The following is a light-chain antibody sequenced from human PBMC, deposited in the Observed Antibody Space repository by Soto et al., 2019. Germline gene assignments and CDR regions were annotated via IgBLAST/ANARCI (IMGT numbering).Light chain of an antibody. J-gene: IGKJ1*01. CDR3: QHYNTHSPT. V-gene: IGKV1-5*01. Sequence: DIQMTQSPPTVSASVGDRVTITCGASQSISTWLAWYQQKPGKAPKLLIYGASTLESGVPSRFSGSGSGTEVTLTISSLQPDDFATFYCQHYNTHSPTFGQGTKVDI. CDR2: GAS. CDR1: QSISTW.